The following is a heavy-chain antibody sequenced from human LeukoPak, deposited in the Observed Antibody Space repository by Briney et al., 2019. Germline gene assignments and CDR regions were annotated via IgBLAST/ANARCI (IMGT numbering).Heavy chain of an antibody. V-gene: IGHV3-15*01. Sequence: PGGSLRLSCVDSGFTFTNAWMSWVRQAPGKGLEWIGRIKGKTDGETTNYAEPVRGRFTISRDDSKSAVYLQMNSLKIEDTAVYYCTTDLGTYYHGSQRLIPIDYWGQGTLVTVSS. CDR2: IKGKTDGETT. D-gene: IGHD3-10*01. J-gene: IGHJ4*02. CDR1: GFTFTNAW. CDR3: TTDLGTYYHGSQRLIPIDY.